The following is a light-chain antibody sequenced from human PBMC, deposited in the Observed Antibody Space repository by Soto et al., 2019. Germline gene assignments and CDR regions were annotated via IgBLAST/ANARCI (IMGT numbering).Light chain of an antibody. CDR3: CSYAGSYTYV. CDR1: SSDVGGYSF. Sequence: QSALTQPRSVSGSPGQSITISCTGTSSDVGGYSFVSWYQQHPGKAPKLMIYDVTKRPSGVPDRFSGSKSGNTASLTISGLQAEAEADYYCCSYAGSYTYVFGTGTKLTVL. CDR2: DVT. V-gene: IGLV2-11*01. J-gene: IGLJ1*01.